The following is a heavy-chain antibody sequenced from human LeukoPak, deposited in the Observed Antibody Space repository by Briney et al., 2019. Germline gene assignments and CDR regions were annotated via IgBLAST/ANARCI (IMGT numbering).Heavy chain of an antibody. CDR3: AKDFYGSGSPFDY. J-gene: IGHJ4*02. V-gene: IGHV3-23*01. D-gene: IGHD3-10*01. CDR1: GLTFSSHA. CDR2: ITGSGGST. Sequence: GGSLRLSCAASGLTFSSHAMGWVRQAPGKGLEWVSSITGSGGSTYYGDSVKGRFTIARDNSKNTLYLQMNSLRAEDTAVYYCAKDFYGSGSPFDYWGQGTLVTVSS.